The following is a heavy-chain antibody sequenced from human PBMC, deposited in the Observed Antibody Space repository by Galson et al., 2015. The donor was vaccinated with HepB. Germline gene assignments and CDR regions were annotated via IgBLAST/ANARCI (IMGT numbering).Heavy chain of an antibody. J-gene: IGHJ4*02. V-gene: IGHV1-2*06. CDR1: GYTFTGYY. D-gene: IGHD5-18*01. CDR2: INPNSGGT. CDR3: AREGYTAMARGHFDY. Sequence: SVKVSCKASGYTFTGYYMHWVRQAPGQGLEWMGRINPNSGGTNYAQKFQGRVTMTRDTSISTAYMELSRLRSDDTAVYYCAREGYTAMARGHFDYWGQGTLVTVSS.